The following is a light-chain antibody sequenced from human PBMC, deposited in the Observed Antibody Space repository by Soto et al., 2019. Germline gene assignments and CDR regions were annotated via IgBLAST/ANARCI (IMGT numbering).Light chain of an antibody. CDR3: QQYDNLPPGGGT. V-gene: IGKV1-33*01. CDR2: DAS. Sequence: DIQMTQSPSSLSASVGDRVTITCQASQDISNYLNWYQQKPGKAPKLLIYDASNLETGVPSRFSGSGSGTDFTFTISSLQPEDIATYYCQQYDNLPPGGGTFGGGTKVEIK. J-gene: IGKJ4*01. CDR1: QDISNY.